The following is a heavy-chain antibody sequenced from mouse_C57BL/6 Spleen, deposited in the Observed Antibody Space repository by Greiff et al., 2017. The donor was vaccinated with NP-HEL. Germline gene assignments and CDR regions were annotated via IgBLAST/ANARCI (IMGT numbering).Heavy chain of an antibody. V-gene: IGHV2-9-1*01. J-gene: IGHJ4*01. CDR2: IWTGGGT. D-gene: IGHD1-1*01. CDR3: ARNRGVVATGAMDY. Sequence: VQLQQSGPGLVAPSQSLSITCTVSGFSLTSYAISWVRQPPGKGLEWLGVIWTGGGTNYNSALKSRLSISKDNSKSQVFLKMNSLQTDDTARYYCARNRGVVATGAMDYWGQGTSVTVSS. CDR1: GFSLTSYA.